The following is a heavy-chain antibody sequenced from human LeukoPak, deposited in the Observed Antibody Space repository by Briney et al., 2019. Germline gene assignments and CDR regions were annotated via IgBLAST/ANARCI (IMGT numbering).Heavy chain of an antibody. Sequence: GECLRLSCPASGFTFNNYGIEWVRQAPGKGLGWVASIAYDGRNKHYPDSVKGRFTISRDISTDTLWLQMDSLRTEDTAVYYCAKGPLRGTAAATDYWGQGTLVTVSS. CDR2: IAYDGRNK. J-gene: IGHJ4*02. V-gene: IGHV3-30*18. CDR1: GFTFNNYG. D-gene: IGHD2-2*01. CDR3: AKGPLRGTAAATDY.